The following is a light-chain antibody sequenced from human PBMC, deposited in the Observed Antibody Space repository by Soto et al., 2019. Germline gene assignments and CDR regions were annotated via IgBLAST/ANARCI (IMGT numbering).Light chain of an antibody. J-gene: IGKJ1*01. CDR3: QQFHISRT. CDR2: GAS. CDR1: QSLNARY. Sequence: EIVLTQSPGTLSLSPGERATLSCRASQSLNARYLAWYQVKPGPAPRLLFYGASSRATGIPDRFVGSGSGTDFTLTITGLEPEDFAVYYCQQFHISRTFGQGTKVDIK. V-gene: IGKV3-20*01.